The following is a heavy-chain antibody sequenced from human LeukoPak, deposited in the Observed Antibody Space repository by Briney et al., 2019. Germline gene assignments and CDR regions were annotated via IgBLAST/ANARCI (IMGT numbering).Heavy chain of an antibody. CDR2: ISYDGSNK. D-gene: IGHD6-19*01. CDR1: GFTFSSYG. V-gene: IGHV3-30*03. J-gene: IGHJ4*02. CDR3: ASAIAVAGTGFDY. Sequence: GGSLRLSCAASGFTFSSYGMHWVRQAPGKGLEWVAVISYDGSNKYNADSVKGRFTISRDNSKNTLYLQMNSLRAEDTAVYYCASAIAVAGTGFDYWGQGTLVTVSS.